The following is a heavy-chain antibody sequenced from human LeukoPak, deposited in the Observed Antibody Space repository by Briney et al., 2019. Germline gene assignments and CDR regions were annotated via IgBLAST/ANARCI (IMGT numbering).Heavy chain of an antibody. J-gene: IGHJ4*02. V-gene: IGHV1-18*01. CDR2: ISAYNGNT. CDR1: GGTFTSYG. D-gene: IGHD2-2*02. CDR3: ARGPLMRGYCSSTSCYMPY. Sequence: ASVNVSCKASGGTFTSYGISWVRQAPGQGLEWMGWISAYNGNTNYAQKLQGRVTMTTDTSTSTAYMELRSLRSDDTAVYYCARGPLMRGYCSSTSCYMPYWGQGTLVTVSS.